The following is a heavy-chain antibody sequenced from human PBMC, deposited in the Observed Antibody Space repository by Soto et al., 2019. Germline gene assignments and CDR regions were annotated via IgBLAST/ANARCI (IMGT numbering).Heavy chain of an antibody. Sequence: QVQLVESGGGVVQPGRSLRLSCAASGFTFSSYAMHWVRQAPGKGLEWVAVISDDGSNKYYADSVKGRFTISRDNSKNTLYLQTNSLRAEDTAVYYCARDRVATIYYYYYGMDVWCQATTITVSS. V-gene: IGHV3-30-3*01. D-gene: IGHD5-12*01. CDR2: ISDDGSNK. CDR1: GFTFSSYA. J-gene: IGHJ6*02. CDR3: ARDRVATIYYYYYGMDV.